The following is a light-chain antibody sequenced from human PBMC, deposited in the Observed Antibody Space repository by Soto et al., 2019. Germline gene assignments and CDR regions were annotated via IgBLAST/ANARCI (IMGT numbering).Light chain of an antibody. V-gene: IGKV3-15*01. CDR3: QQYHNWPPLT. Sequence: EIVMTQSPATLSVSPGERVTLSCRASQSVSKYLAWYQQKPGRAPRLLIYGASTRATGIPARFSGGGSETEFTLTISSLQSEDFSVYYCQQYHNWPPLTFGGGTKVEIK. CDR1: QSVSKY. CDR2: GAS. J-gene: IGKJ4*01.